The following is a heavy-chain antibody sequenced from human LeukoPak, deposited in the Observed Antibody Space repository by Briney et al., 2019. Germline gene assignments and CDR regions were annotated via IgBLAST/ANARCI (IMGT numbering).Heavy chain of an antibody. Sequence: SQTLSLTCIVSGGSISSGDYYWNWIRQPPGKGLEWIGYIYYSGSTYYNPSLKSRVTISVDTSKNQFSLKLSSVTAADTAVYYCARGEYYDSSGYYSYWGQGTLVTVSS. D-gene: IGHD3-22*01. CDR3: ARGEYYDSSGYYSY. V-gene: IGHV4-30-4*01. J-gene: IGHJ4*02. CDR1: GGSISSGDYY. CDR2: IYYSGST.